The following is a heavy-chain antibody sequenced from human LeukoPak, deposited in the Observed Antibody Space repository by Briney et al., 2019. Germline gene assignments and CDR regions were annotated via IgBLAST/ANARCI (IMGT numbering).Heavy chain of an antibody. CDR2: VYYGGST. J-gene: IGHJ6*02. CDR1: GGSVNTNNFY. Sequence: EASETLSLTCTVSGGSVNTNNFYWGWIRQPPGKGLEYVGSVYYGGSTYYNPSLKSRLTISVDTSKNQFSLKLSSVTAADTAVYYCARLGSLYYYYYYGMDVWGQGTTVTVSS. V-gene: IGHV4-39*07. CDR3: ARLGSLYYYYYYGMDV. D-gene: IGHD2-15*01.